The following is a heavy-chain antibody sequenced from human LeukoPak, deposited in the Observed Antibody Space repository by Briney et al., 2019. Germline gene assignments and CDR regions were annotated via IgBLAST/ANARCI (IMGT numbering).Heavy chain of an antibody. V-gene: IGHV3-33*01. Sequence: GGSLRLSCAASGFTFSNYGMHWVRQAPGKGLEWVAVIWYDGSNKYYADSVKGRFTISRDNSKNTLYLQMNSLRAEDTAVYYCARDQTMVRGVSGYYYYGMDVWGQGTTVTVSS. J-gene: IGHJ6*02. CDR3: ARDQTMVRGVSGYYYYGMDV. D-gene: IGHD3-10*01. CDR2: IWYDGSNK. CDR1: GFTFSNYG.